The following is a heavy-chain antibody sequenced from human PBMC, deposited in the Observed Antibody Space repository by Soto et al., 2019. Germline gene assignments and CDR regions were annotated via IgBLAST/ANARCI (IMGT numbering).Heavy chain of an antibody. V-gene: IGHV3-23*01. CDR3: AKEVEAASTFDY. Sequence: VGSLRLSCAASGFTFSSYAMSWVRQAPGKGLEWVSAISGSGGSTYYADSVKGRFTISRDNSKNTLYLQMNNLRAEDTAVYYCAKEVEAASTFDYWGQGTLVTVSS. D-gene: IGHD6-13*01. CDR2: ISGSGGST. J-gene: IGHJ4*02. CDR1: GFTFSSYA.